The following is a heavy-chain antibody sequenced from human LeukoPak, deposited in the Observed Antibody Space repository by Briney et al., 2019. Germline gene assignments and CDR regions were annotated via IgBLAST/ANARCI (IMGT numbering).Heavy chain of an antibody. CDR3: AKERTAAGTGDDAFDI. V-gene: IGHV3-23*01. CDR2: ISSGGST. J-gene: IGHJ3*02. CDR1: GFTFTNYA. D-gene: IGHD6-13*01. Sequence: GGSLRLSCTTSGFTFTNYAMTWVRQAPGKGLEWVSIISSGGSTFYADSVRGRFTISRDNSKNTLYLQMNSLRAEDTAVYYCAKERTAAGTGDDAFDIWGQGTMVTVSS.